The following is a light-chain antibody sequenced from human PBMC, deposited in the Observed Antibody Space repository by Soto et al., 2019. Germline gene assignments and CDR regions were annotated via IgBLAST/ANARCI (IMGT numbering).Light chain of an antibody. CDR2: DVS. CDR3: SSYTSSSTLLYV. J-gene: IGLJ1*01. CDR1: SSDVGGYNY. V-gene: IGLV2-14*01. Sequence: QSALTQPASVSGSPGQPITISCTGTSSDVGGYNYVSWYQKHPGKAHKLMIYDVSNRPSGVSNRVSGSKSGNTACLTISGLQAEDEADYCCSSYTSSSTLLYVFGTGTKLAVL.